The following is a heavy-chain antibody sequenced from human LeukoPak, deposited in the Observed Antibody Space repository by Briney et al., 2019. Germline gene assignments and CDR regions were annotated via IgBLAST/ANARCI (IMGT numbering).Heavy chain of an antibody. V-gene: IGHV3-9*01. CDR1: RFTFEDCV. Sequence: GGSLRLSFAASRFTFEDCVLHWVRQAPGKGVEWVSGISWTSGSLGYAESVKGRFTISRDNAKNSLYLQMNSLRADDTALYYCAKGRSPSYDSRQGWIDPWGQGTLVTVSS. D-gene: IGHD3-22*01. CDR2: ISWTSGSL. J-gene: IGHJ5*02. CDR3: AKGRSPSYDSRQGWIDP.